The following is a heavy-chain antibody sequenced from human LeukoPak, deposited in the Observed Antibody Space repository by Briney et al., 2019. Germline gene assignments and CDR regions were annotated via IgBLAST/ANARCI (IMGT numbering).Heavy chain of an antibody. Sequence: SGPTLVKPTETLTLTCSFSGFSLSTSGVGVGWIRLPPGKALESLALIYWDDDKRYSPSLKNRLSISKDTSKNQVVLTMTNMDPVDTATYYCVHTPPRSSWYYWGQGTPVTVSS. V-gene: IGHV2-5*02. CDR3: VHTPPRSSWYY. CDR2: IYWDDDK. CDR1: GFSLSTSGVG. D-gene: IGHD6-13*01. J-gene: IGHJ4*02.